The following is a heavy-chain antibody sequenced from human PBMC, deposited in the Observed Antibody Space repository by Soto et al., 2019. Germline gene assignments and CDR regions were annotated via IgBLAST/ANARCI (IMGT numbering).Heavy chain of an antibody. J-gene: IGHJ5*02. Sequence: GGSLRLSCAASGFTFSSYGMHWVRQAPGKGLEWVAVISYDGSNKYYADSVKGRFTISRDNSKNTLYLQMNSLRAEDTAVYYCAKDIDLDSGDYAPHNWFAPCGQGTLVTVSS. CDR2: ISYDGSNK. D-gene: IGHD4-17*01. V-gene: IGHV3-30*18. CDR3: AKDIDLDSGDYAPHNWFAP. CDR1: GFTFSSYG.